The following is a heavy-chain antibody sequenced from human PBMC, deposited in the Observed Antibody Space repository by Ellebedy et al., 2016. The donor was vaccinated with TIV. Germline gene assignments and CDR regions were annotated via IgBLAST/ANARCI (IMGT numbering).Heavy chain of an antibody. CDR2: IDPSDSYT. D-gene: IGHD6-13*01. J-gene: IGHJ6*02. Sequence: GESLKISCKGSGYSFSTYWITWVRQMPGKGLGWMGTIDPSDSYTSYSPSFQGHVTISADKSISTAYLQWGSLKASDTAMYYCAGRVSGSYYGLDVWGPGTTVTVSS. CDR1: GYSFSTYW. V-gene: IGHV5-10-1*01. CDR3: AGRVSGSYYGLDV.